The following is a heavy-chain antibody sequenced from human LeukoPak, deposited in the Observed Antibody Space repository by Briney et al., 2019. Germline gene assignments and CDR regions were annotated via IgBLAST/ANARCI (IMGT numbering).Heavy chain of an antibody. CDR3: ARSDYATDAFDI. CDR1: GFTFSSYA. V-gene: IGHV3-64*01. J-gene: IGHJ3*02. CDR2: ISSNGGST. D-gene: IGHD2-2*01. Sequence: GGSLRLSCAASGFTFSSYAMHWVRQAPGKGLEYVSAISSNGGSTYYANSVKGRFTISRDNSKNTLYLQMGSLRAEDMAVYYCARSDYATDAFDIWGQGTMVTVSS.